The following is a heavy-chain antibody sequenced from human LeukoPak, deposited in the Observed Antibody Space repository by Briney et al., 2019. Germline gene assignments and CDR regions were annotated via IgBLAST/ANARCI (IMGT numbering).Heavy chain of an antibody. CDR1: GYSFTSHG. CDR3: ARHPIAAGGAYNWFDP. Sequence: PGESLQISCQGSGYGSGYSFTSHGLACVRQMPGNGLEWMGIMYPFDSNTIYSPSFQGQVTISVDTSINPAYLQWISLKASDTAMYYCARHPIAAGGAYNWFDPWGQGTLVTVSS. D-gene: IGHD6-13*01. CDR2: MYPFDSNT. V-gene: IGHV5-51*01. J-gene: IGHJ5*02.